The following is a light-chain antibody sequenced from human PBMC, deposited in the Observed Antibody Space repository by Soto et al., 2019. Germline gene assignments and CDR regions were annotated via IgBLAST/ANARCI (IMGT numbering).Light chain of an antibody. CDR3: SSYAGSNNV. J-gene: IGLJ1*01. CDR2: EVS. CDR1: SGDVGGYYY. Sequence: QSVLTQPASVSGSPGQSITISCTGTSGDVGGYYYVSWYQQLPGKAPKLMISEVSNRHSGVSNRFSGSKSGNKASLTISGLEAEDEADYYCSSYAGSNNVFGNGTKVTVL. V-gene: IGLV2-14*01.